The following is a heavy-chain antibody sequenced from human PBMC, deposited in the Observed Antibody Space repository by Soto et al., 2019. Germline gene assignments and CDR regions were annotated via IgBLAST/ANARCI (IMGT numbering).Heavy chain of an antibody. Sequence: PSETLSLTCTVSGGSISSYYWSWIRQPPGKGLEWIGYIYYSGSTNYNPSLKSRVTISVDTSKNQFSLKLSSVTAADTAVYYCACSRVIGIHGAFDIWGQGTMVTVSS. CDR2: IYYSGST. D-gene: IGHD3-22*01. V-gene: IGHV4-59*08. J-gene: IGHJ3*02. CDR3: ACSRVIGIHGAFDI. CDR1: GGSISSYY.